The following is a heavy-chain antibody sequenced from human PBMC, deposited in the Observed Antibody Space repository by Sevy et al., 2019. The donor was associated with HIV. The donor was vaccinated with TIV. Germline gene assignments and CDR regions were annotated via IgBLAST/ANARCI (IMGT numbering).Heavy chain of an antibody. CDR2: IYYSGST. J-gene: IGHJ5*02. D-gene: IGHD3-16*01. Sequence: SETLSLTCTVSGGSISSGGYYRSWIRQHPGKGLEWIGYIYYSGSTYYNPSLKSRVTISVDTSKNQFSLKLSSVTAADTAVYYCARGDYDYVWGSSPPFFDPWGQGTLVTVSS. CDR3: ARGDYDYVWGSSPPFFDP. CDR1: GGSISSGGYY. V-gene: IGHV4-31*03.